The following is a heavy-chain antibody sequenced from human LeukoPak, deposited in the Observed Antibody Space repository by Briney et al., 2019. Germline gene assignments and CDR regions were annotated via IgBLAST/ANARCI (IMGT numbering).Heavy chain of an antibody. D-gene: IGHD3-22*01. CDR3: ARNDSSGILDY. CDR2: IYYSGST. J-gene: IGHJ4*02. CDR1: GGSISSGGYY. V-gene: IGHV4-31*03. Sequence: SETLSLTCTVSGGSISSGGYYWSWIRHHPGKGLEWIGYIYYSGSTYYNPSLKSRVTISVDTSKNQFSLKLSSVTAADTAVYYCARNDSSGILDYWGQGTLVTVSS.